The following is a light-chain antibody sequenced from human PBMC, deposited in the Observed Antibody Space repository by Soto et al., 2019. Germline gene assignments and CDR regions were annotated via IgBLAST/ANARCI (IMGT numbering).Light chain of an antibody. CDR1: QSVSSY. V-gene: IGKV3-20*01. Sequence: IVMTHSPATLSVSLGERATLSARASQSVSSYLAWYQQKPGQAPRLLIYGASSRTTGIPDRFSGSGSGTDFSLTISRLEPEDFAVYYCQQYGSSPKITFGQGTRLEI. CDR2: GAS. CDR3: QQYGSSPKIT. J-gene: IGKJ5*01.